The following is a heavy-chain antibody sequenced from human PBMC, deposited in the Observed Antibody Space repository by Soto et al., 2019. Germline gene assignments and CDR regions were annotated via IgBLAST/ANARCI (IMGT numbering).Heavy chain of an antibody. V-gene: IGHV1-69*02. CDR2: INPILTMS. D-gene: IGHD3-10*01. CDR3: ATSFGSGYRAFDY. CDR1: GDTFSFYT. J-gene: IGHJ4*02. Sequence: QVQLVQSGAEVKKPGSSVKVSCKASGDTFSFYTINWVRQAPGRGLEWMGRINPILTMSNYAQKFQGRVTITADKSTNTAYMDLSSLRSEDTAMYYCATSFGSGYRAFDYWGQGALVTVSS.